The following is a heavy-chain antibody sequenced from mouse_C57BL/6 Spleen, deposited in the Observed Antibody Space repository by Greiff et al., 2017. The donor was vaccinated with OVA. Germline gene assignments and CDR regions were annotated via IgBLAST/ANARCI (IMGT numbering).Heavy chain of an antibody. CDR1: GFTFSDYG. J-gene: IGHJ4*01. V-gene: IGHV5-17*01. CDR2: ISSGSSTI. CDR3: ATETRYYAMDY. Sequence: EVKLVESGGGLVKPGGSLKLSCAASGFTFSDYGMHWVRQAPEKGLEWVAYISSGSSTIYYADTVKGRFTISRDNAKNTLFLQMTSLSSEDTAMYYCATETRYYAMDYWGQGTSVTVSS.